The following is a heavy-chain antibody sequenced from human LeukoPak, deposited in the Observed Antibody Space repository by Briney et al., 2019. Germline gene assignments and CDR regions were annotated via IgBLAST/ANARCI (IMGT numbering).Heavy chain of an antibody. J-gene: IGHJ5*02. CDR1: GYAFTTYD. V-gene: IGHV1-8*01. D-gene: IGHD6-19*01. CDR3: ARGRGSGHKENWFDP. CDR2: MNPNSGNT. Sequence: GASVKVSCTASGYAFTTYDINWVRQAPGQGPEWIGWMNPNSGNTGYTQNFQGRVTMTRNTSISTAYMELSSLKSEDTAVYYCARGRGSGHKENWFDPWGLGTLVTVSS.